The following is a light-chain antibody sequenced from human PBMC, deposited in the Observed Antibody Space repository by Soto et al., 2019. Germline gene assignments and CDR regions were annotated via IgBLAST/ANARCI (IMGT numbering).Light chain of an antibody. V-gene: IGKV3-20*01. CDR3: QQYGSSRT. CDR2: GAS. J-gene: IGKJ1*01. Sequence: EIVLTQSPSTLSFSPGETSTLSCRASQSVNRNYLAWYQQKPGQAPRLLIYGASNRATGISDRFRGSGSGTDFSLTIARLEPEDFAVYYCQQYGSSRTFGQGTKVDIK. CDR1: QSVNRNY.